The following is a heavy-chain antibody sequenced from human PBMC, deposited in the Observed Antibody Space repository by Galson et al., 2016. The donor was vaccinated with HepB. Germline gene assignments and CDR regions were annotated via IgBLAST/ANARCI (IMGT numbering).Heavy chain of an antibody. J-gene: IGHJ5*02. V-gene: IGHV5-51*01. CDR2: IYPGDSDT. Sequence: QSGAEVKKPGESLKISCKGSGYSFSSYWIAWVRQMPGKGLEWMGIIYPGDSDTTYGPSFQGQVTISADKSISTAYLQWSSLKASDSAIHYCARGPPGIVARYTWFDPWGQGTLVTVSS. CDR3: ARGPPGIVARYTWFDP. D-gene: IGHD2-21*01. CDR1: GYSFSSYW.